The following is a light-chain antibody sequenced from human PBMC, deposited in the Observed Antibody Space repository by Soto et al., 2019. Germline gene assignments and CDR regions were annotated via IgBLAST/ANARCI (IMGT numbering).Light chain of an antibody. CDR3: QQYGHSLWT. V-gene: IGKV3-20*01. J-gene: IGKJ1*01. Sequence: EIVMTQSPATLSVSPGERATLSCRASQSVGSNLAWYEQKPGQGPSLLIYGASSRATGIPDRFSGSGSGTDFTLTISRLEPEDYAVYYCQQYGHSLWTFGQGTKVDIK. CDR1: QSVGSN. CDR2: GAS.